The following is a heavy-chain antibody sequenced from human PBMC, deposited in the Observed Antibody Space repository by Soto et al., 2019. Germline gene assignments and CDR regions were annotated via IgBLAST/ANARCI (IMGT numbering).Heavy chain of an antibody. CDR2: ISGNGRRT. Sequence: HPGGSLRLSCAASGFTFNSYAMTWVRQAPGKGLEWVAGISGNGRRTSYADSVKGRFSISRDNSKKTLFLDVDSLRAEDTAIYYCVKDLNYDFWSGYHYYALESRGQGTTVTVAS. CDR1: GFTFNSYA. J-gene: IGHJ6*02. D-gene: IGHD3-3*01. V-gene: IGHV3-23*01. CDR3: VKDLNYDFWSGYHYYALES.